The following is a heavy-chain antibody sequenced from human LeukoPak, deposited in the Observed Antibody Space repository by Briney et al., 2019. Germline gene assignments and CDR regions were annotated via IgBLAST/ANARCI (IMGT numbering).Heavy chain of an antibody. J-gene: IGHJ5*02. CDR3: AVYWGS. V-gene: IGHV3-7*01. CDR2: IKQDGSEK. CDR1: GFTFSSYG. D-gene: IGHD3-16*01. Sequence: GGSLRLSCAASGFTFSSYGMHWVRQAPGKGLEWVANIKQDGSEKYYVDSVKGRFTISRDNAKNSLFLQMDSLRAEDTAVYYCAVYWGSWGQGTLVTVSS.